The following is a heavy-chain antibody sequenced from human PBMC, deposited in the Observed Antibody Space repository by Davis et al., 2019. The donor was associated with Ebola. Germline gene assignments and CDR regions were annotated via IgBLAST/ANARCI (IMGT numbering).Heavy chain of an antibody. CDR2: TYYYTSKWHN. J-gene: IGHJ6*02. D-gene: IGHD6-19*01. CDR3: ARGWFKSGMDV. CDR1: GDSVSSVA. V-gene: IGHV6-1*01. Sequence: SCAISGDSVSSVAWNWIRQSPSRGLEWLGRTYYYTSKWHNDYAVSVKSRITVNPETSKNQFSLQLSSVTPEDTAVYYCARGWFKSGMDVWGQGTTVTVSS.